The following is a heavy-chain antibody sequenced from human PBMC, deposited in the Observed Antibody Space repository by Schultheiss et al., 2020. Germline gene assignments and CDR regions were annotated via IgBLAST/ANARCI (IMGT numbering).Heavy chain of an antibody. CDR2: IYYSGST. CDR1: GGSFSGYY. CDR3: ARVDDYGFIDY. J-gene: IGHJ4*02. Sequence: SETLSLTCAVYGGSFSGYYWSWIRQPPGKGLEWIGYIYYSGSTNYNPSLKSRVTMSVDTSKNQFSLKLSSVTAADTAVYYCARVDDYGFIDYWGQGTLVTVSS. V-gene: IGHV4-59*08. D-gene: IGHD4-17*01.